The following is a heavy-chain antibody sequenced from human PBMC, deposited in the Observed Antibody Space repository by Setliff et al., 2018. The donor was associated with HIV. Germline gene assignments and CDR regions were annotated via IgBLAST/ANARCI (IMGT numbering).Heavy chain of an antibody. D-gene: IGHD1-26*01. V-gene: IGHV3-74*01. CDR1: GFTFSRFW. Sequence: GSLRLSCAASGFTFSRFWMHWVRQAPGQGLVWVSGINNDTTTTTYADSVKGRFSISRDNAKNTLYLEMNGLRGEDTAVYYCVIFSYSSGWGQGTQVTV. J-gene: IGHJ4*02. CDR2: INNDTTTT. CDR3: VIFSYSSG.